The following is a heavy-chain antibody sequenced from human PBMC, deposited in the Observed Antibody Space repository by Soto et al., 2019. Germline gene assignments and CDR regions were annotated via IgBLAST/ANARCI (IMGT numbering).Heavy chain of an antibody. D-gene: IGHD2-2*01. CDR3: ATTFYCSGSTSCYRAALNYYYYGMDV. CDR1: GGSISSGGYY. J-gene: IGHJ6*02. V-gene: IGHV4-31*03. CDR2: IYYSGST. Sequence: SETLSLTCTVSGGSISSGGYYWSWIRQHPGKGLEWIGYIYYSGSTYYNPSLKSRVTISVDTSKNQFSLKLSSVTAADTAVYYCATTFYCSGSTSCYRAALNYYYYGMDVWGQGTTVTVSS.